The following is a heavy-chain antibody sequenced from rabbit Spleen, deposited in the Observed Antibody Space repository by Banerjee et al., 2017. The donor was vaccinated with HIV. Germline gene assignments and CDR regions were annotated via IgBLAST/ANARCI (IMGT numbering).Heavy chain of an antibody. Sequence: QSLEESGGDLVKPGASLTLTCTASGVSFSSSYYMCWVRQVPGKGLEWIAYIDPIFGSPYYASWVNGRFSISRENTQNTVSLQLNSLTAADTATYFCARGGGLWGPGTLVTVS. CDR1: GVSFSSSYY. V-gene: IGHV1S40*01. J-gene: IGHJ4*01. CDR2: IDPIFGSP. CDR3: ARGGGL.